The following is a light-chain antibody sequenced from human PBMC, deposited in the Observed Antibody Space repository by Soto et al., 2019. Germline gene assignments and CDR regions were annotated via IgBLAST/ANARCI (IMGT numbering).Light chain of an antibody. CDR3: QQYGNSPIT. Sequence: VVLAQSPGTLSLSPGERATLSCRASQSVSSNYLAWYQQKPDQAPRLLMYDASSRATGIPDRFSGSGSGTDFTLTISRLGPEDFAVYYCQQYGNSPITFGQGTRLEIK. V-gene: IGKV3-20*01. J-gene: IGKJ5*01. CDR2: DAS. CDR1: QSVSSNY.